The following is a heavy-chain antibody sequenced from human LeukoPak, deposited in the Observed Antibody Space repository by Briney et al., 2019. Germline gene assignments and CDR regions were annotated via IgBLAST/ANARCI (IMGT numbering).Heavy chain of an antibody. D-gene: IGHD3-22*01. CDR1: GFTFSSYW. CDR3: ARDPNYYDSSGYRYYYYGMDV. Sequence: GGSLRLSCAASGFTFSSYWMSWVRQAPGKGLEWVANIKQDGSEKKYVDSVKGRFTISRDNAKNSLYLQMNSLRAEDTAVYYCARDPNYYDSSGYRYYYYGMDVWGQGTTVTVSS. CDR2: IKQDGSEK. J-gene: IGHJ6*02. V-gene: IGHV3-7*01.